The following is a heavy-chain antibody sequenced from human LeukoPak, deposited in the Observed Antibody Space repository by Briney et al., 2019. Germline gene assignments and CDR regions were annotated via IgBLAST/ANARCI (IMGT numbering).Heavy chain of an antibody. Sequence: SETLSLTCTVSGGSVSSSDYYWPWIRQSPGKALEWIGCIYHSGTTNYNPSLKSRVTISADTSKNQISLKLTSVNSADTAIYYCARECGHWGQGTLVTVSS. V-gene: IGHV4-61*08. CDR3: ARECGH. J-gene: IGHJ4*02. CDR1: GGSVSSSDYY. CDR2: IYHSGTT.